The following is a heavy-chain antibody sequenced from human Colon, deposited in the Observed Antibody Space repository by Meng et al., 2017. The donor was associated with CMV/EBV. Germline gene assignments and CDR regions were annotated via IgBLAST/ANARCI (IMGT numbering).Heavy chain of an antibody. CDR2: INHSGST. D-gene: IGHD4-17*01. CDR1: GGSFSGDY. Sequence: QMQLQQWGAGLLKPSETLSLTCAVYGGSFSGDYWTWIRQSPGKGLEWIGEINHSGSTNYNPSLKSRVTISLDTSKNHFSLNLRSVTAADTAVYYCARVHGDYGPFDYWGQGTLVTVSS. V-gene: IGHV4-34*01. CDR3: ARVHGDYGPFDY. J-gene: IGHJ4*02.